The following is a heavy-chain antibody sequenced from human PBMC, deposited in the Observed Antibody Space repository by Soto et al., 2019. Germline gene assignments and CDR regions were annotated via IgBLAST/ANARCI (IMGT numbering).Heavy chain of an antibody. CDR1: GYTFTSYD. D-gene: IGHD5-12*01. CDR2: MNPSSGNT. CDR3: APGGMGGYVF. V-gene: IGHV1-8*01. Sequence: QVQLVQSGAEVKKPGASVKVSCKASGYTFTSYDIHWLRQATGQGLEWMGWMNPSSGNTSYAQEFQGRVSMTRNTTPNTAYMEPSSQRSEDTAVYYVAPGGMGGYVFWGQGTLVTASS. J-gene: IGHJ4*02.